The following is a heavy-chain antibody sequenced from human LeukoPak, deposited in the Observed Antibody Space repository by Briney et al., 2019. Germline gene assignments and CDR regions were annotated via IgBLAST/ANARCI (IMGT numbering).Heavy chain of an antibody. J-gene: IGHJ4*02. D-gene: IGHD3-16*01. CDR1: GFTFSSYA. V-gene: IGHV3-23*01. CDR3: AKAGIMITFGGVRERYYFDY. Sequence: GGSLRLSCAASGFTFSSYAMSWVRQAPGKGLDWFSAISGSGGSTYYADSVKGRFTISRDNSKNTLYLQMNSLRAEDTAVYYCAKAGIMITFGGVRERYYFDYWGQGTLVTVSS. CDR2: ISGSGGST.